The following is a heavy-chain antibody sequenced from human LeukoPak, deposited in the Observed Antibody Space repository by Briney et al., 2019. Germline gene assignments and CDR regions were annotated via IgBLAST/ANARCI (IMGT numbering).Heavy chain of an antibody. CDR3: ARARDGYNYDY. J-gene: IGHJ4*02. CDR1: GGSISSGGYS. CDR2: IYHSGST. D-gene: IGHD5-24*01. V-gene: IGHV4-30-2*01. Sequence: PSQTLSLTCAVSGGSISSGGYSWSWIRQPPGEGLEWIGYIYHSGSTYYNPSLKSRVTISVDRSKNQFSLKLSSVTAADTAVYYCARARDGYNYDYWGQGTLVTVSS.